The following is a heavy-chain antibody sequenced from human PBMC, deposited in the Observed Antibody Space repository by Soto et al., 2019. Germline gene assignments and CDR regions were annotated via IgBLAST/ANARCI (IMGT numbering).Heavy chain of an antibody. CDR2: ISSSSSYI. CDR1: GFTFSSYS. CDR3: ARDRYSSGWYYFDY. V-gene: IGHV3-21*01. D-gene: IGHD6-19*01. Sequence: EVQLVESGGGLVKPGGSLRLSCAASGFTFSSYSMNWVRQAPGKGLEWVSSISSSSSYIYYADSVKGRFTISRDNAKNSLYLQMNSRRAEDTAVYYCARDRYSSGWYYFDYWGQGTLVTVSS. J-gene: IGHJ4*02.